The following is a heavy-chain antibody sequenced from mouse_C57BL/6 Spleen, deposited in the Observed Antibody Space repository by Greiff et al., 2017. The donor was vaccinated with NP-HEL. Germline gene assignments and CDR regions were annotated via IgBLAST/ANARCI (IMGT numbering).Heavy chain of an antibody. V-gene: IGHV1-55*01. CDR1: GYTFTSYW. D-gene: IGHD2-5*01. CDR2: IYPGSGST. Sequence: QVQLQQSGAELVKPGASVKMSCKASGYTFTSYWITWVKQRPGQGLEWIGDIYPGSGSTNYNEKFKSKATLTVDTSSSTAYMQLSSLTSEDSAVYYCAADYSNTEDYFDYWGQGTTLTVSS. J-gene: IGHJ2*01. CDR3: AADYSNTEDYFDY.